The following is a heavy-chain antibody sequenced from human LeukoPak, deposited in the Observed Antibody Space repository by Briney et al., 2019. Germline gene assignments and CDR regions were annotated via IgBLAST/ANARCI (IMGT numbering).Heavy chain of an antibody. CDR2: VDYSGDSP. D-gene: IGHD3-22*01. CDR1: GFVLSSYE. V-gene: IGHV3-23*01. J-gene: IGHJ4*02. Sequence: GGSLRLSCTGSGFVLSSYEMTWFRQAPGKGLEWVSSVDYSGDSPYYADSVRGRFTISRDNSKNTLYLQMNSLKAEDTAVYYCAKDMESAYDCSGYYSPFDSWAQGILVTVSS. CDR3: AKDMESAYDCSGYYSPFDS.